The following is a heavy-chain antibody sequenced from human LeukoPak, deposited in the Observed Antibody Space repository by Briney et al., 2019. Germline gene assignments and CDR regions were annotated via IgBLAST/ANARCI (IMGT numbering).Heavy chain of an antibody. CDR1: GFTFDDYA. Sequence: HSGGSLRLSCAASGFTFDDYAMHWVRQAPGKGLEWVSGISWNSGSIGYADSVKGRFTISRDNAKNSLYLQMNSLRAEDTALYYCAKDNVDGYNYREFGYWGQGTLVTVSS. J-gene: IGHJ4*02. CDR3: AKDNVDGYNYREFGY. D-gene: IGHD5-24*01. CDR2: ISWNSGSI. V-gene: IGHV3-9*01.